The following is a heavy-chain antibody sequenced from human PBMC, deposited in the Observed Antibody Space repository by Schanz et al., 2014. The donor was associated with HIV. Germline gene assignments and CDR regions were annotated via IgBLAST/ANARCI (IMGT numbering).Heavy chain of an antibody. CDR2: ISAYNGNT. J-gene: IGHJ3*02. V-gene: IGHV1-18*01. D-gene: IGHD4-17*01. Sequence: QVHLVQSGAEVKKPGASVKVSCKASGYTFISYGITWVRQAPGQGLEWMGWISAYNGNTNYAQKVQGRVTMTTDTSTSTAYMQLRSLTSDDTAVYYCARGERTVHDAFDIWGQGTMVTVSS. CDR1: GYTFISYG. CDR3: ARGERTVHDAFDI.